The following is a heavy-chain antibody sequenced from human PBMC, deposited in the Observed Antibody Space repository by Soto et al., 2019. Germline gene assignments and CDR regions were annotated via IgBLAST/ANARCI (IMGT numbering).Heavy chain of an antibody. CDR1: GGTFSSYA. J-gene: IGHJ4*02. CDR2: IIPIFGTA. V-gene: IGHV1-69*01. CDR3: ASGYYDILAGYSYYFDY. Sequence: KVSCKASGGTFSSYAISWVRQAPGQGLEWMGGIIPIFGTANYAQKFQGRVTITADESTSTAYMELSSLRSEDTAVYYCASGYYDILAGYSYYFDYWGQGTLVTVSS. D-gene: IGHD3-9*01.